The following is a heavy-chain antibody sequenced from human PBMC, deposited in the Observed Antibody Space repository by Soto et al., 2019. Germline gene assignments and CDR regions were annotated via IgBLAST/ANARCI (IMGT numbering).Heavy chain of an antibody. CDR1: GDSVSSDSTA. CDR2: TYYKSKWFY. CDR3: ARGHQWLLY. J-gene: IGHJ4*02. D-gene: IGHD6-19*01. Sequence: SQTLSLTCDISGDSVSSDSTAWNWIRQSPSRGLEWLGRTYYKSKWFYNYAVSVRSRIAIKSDTSKNQFSLQLNSVTPEDTAVYFCARGHQWLLYWGQGTLVTVSS. V-gene: IGHV6-1*01.